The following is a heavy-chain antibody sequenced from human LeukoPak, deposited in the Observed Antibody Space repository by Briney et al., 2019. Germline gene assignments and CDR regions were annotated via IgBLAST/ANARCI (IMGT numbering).Heavy chain of an antibody. V-gene: IGHV4-61*01. J-gene: IGHJ6*02. CDR3: ARSYDSSGYYFYGMDV. CDR2: IYYTGST. D-gene: IGHD3-22*01. Sequence: SETLSLTCTVSGGSISSSSYYGSWIRQPPGKGLEWIGYIYYTGSTNSNPSLKSRVTMSIDTSKNQFSLKLSSVTAADTAVYYCARSYDSSGYYFYGMDVWGQGTTVTVSS. CDR1: GGSISSSSYY.